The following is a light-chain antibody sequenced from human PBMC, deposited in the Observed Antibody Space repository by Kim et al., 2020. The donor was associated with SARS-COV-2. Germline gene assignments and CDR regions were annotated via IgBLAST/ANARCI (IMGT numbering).Light chain of an antibody. V-gene: IGLV2-11*01. CDR1: SSDVGGYNY. J-gene: IGLJ1*01. Sequence: QSALTQPRSVSGSPGQSVTISCTGTSSDVGGYNYVSWYQQHPGKAPKLMIYDVSKRPSGVPDHFSGSKSGNTASLTISGLQAEDEADYYCCSYAGSYTFAVFGTGTKVTVL. CDR2: DVS. CDR3: CSYAGSYTFAV.